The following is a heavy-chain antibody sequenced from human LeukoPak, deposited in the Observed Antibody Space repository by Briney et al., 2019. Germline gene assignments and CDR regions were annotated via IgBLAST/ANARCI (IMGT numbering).Heavy chain of an antibody. J-gene: IGHJ4*02. Sequence: NPGGSLRLSCTASGFTFSNHAMTWVRQAPGKGLEWVSSMSSGGTYIYYADSVRGRFTISRDNAKNSLYLVMNNLRAEDTATYYCARDRPTGASRVFVVQWGQGTLVTVSS. CDR1: GFTFSNHA. V-gene: IGHV3-21*01. CDR3: ARDRPTGASRVFVVQ. D-gene: IGHD2-15*01. CDR2: MSSGGTYI.